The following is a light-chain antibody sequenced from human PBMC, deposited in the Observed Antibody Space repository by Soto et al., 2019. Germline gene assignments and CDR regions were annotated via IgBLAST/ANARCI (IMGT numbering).Light chain of an antibody. CDR3: QQYGGSPIT. J-gene: IGKJ5*01. CDR1: QSVTTR. V-gene: IGKV3-20*01. Sequence: IVLTQSPGTLSLSPGERVTLSCRASQSVTTRLAWYQHKPGQAPTLLMSGASNRASGVPVRFSGSGSGTDFNLTINRLEPEDFELYYCQQYGGSPITFGLGTRLEIK. CDR2: GAS.